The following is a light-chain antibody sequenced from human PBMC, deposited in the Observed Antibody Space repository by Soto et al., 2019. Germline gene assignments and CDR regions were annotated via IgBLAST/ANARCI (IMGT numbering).Light chain of an antibody. CDR1: SSDVGGYTY. Sequence: QSALTQPASVSGSPGQSITISCTGTSSDVGGYTYVSWYQQHPGKAPEVIIYEVSNRPSGVSNRFSGSKSGNTASLTISGLQAEDEAYYFCSSYTSSRIPYVFGTGTKLTVL. CDR3: SSYTSSRIPYV. V-gene: IGLV2-14*01. J-gene: IGLJ1*01. CDR2: EVS.